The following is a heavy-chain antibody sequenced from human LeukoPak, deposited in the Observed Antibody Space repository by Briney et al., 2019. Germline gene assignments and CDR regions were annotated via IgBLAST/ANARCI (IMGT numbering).Heavy chain of an antibody. CDR1: GFTFSSYG. Sequence: PGRSLRLSCAASGFTFSSYGMHWVRQAPGKGLEWVAVIWYDGSNKYYADSVKGRFTISRDNSKNTLYLQMNSLRAEDTAVYYCAREGGLLTGYFDPWGRGTLVTVSS. J-gene: IGHJ2*01. D-gene: IGHD1-26*01. CDR2: IWYDGSNK. CDR3: AREGGLLTGYFDP. V-gene: IGHV3-33*01.